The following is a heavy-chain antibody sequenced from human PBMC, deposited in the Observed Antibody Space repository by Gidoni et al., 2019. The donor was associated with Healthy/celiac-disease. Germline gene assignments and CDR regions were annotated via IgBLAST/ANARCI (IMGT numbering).Heavy chain of an antibody. CDR3: AKEVAYCSSTSCYSGWFDP. CDR2: ISYDGSNK. V-gene: IGHV3-30*18. CDR1: GFTFSSYG. Sequence: QVQLVESGGGVVQPGRSLRLSCAASGFTFSSYGMHWVRQAPGKGLEWVAVISYDGSNKYYADSVKGRFTISRDNSENTLYLQMNSLRAEDTAVYYCAKEVAYCSSTSCYSGWFDPWGQGTLVTVSS. D-gene: IGHD2-2*01. J-gene: IGHJ5*02.